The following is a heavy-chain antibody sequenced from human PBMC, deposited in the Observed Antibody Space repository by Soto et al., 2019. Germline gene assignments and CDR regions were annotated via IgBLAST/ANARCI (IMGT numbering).Heavy chain of an antibody. Sequence: GGSLRLSCAASGFTFSSYAMSWVRQAPGKGLEWVSAISGSGGSTYYADSVKGRFTISRDNSKNTLYLQMNSLRAEDTAVYYCAYPMEYSSGWYYYYYGMDVWGQGTTVTVSS. V-gene: IGHV3-23*01. CDR3: AYPMEYSSGWYYYYYGMDV. D-gene: IGHD6-19*01. CDR1: GFTFSSYA. J-gene: IGHJ6*02. CDR2: ISGSGGST.